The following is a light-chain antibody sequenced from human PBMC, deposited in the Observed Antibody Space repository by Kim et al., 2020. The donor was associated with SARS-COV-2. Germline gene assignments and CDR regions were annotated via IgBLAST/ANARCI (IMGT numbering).Light chain of an antibody. CDR2: GDS. V-gene: IGLV3-9*01. J-gene: IGLJ3*02. CDR3: QVWDSSTGV. Sequence: SVALGQTARITCGGNNIGNKNVHWFQQKPGQAPVLVICGDSNRPSGIPERFSGSNSGNTATLTISRAQPGDEADYYCQVWDSSTGVFGGGTQLTVL. CDR1: NIGNKN.